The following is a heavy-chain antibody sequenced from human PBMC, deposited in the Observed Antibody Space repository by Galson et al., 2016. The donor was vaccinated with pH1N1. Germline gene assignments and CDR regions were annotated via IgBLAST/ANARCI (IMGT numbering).Heavy chain of an antibody. CDR3: ARHSTSGFPGIEVAARRRPFDI. J-gene: IGHJ3*02. D-gene: IGHD6-19*01. Sequence: SETLSLTCGVDGGSFRGYYWSWIRQPPGKGLEWIGDINDSGNTDYKPSLKSRVTLFVDTSKSQFSLKLSSFTAADTAVCYCARHSTSGFPGIEVAARRRPFDIWGPGTMVIVSS. V-gene: IGHV4-34*01. CDR1: GGSFRGYY. CDR2: INDSGNT.